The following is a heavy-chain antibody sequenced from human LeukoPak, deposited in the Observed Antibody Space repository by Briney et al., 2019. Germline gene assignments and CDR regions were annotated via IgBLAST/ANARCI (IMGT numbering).Heavy chain of an antibody. Sequence: GGSLRLSCAASGFTFSSYDMHWVRQATGKGLEWVSAIGTAGDTYYPGSVKGRFTISRENAKNSWYLQMNSLRAGDTAVYYCARDRRYCSSTSCYTGPYYYYGMDVWGQGTTVTVSS. J-gene: IGHJ6*02. CDR1: GFTFSSYD. CDR2: IGTAGDT. D-gene: IGHD2-2*02. CDR3: ARDRRYCSSTSCYTGPYYYYGMDV. V-gene: IGHV3-13*01.